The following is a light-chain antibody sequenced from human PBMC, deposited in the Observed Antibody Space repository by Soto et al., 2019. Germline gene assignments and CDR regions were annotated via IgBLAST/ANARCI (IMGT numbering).Light chain of an antibody. Sequence: QSALTQPASVSGSPGQSITISCTGTSSDVGSHNLVSWFRQHPGKAPKLMIYELIKRPSGVSDRFSGSKSGNTASLTISGLQAEDEGDYYCCTYAGSRVFGGGTKVTVL. CDR1: SSDVGSHNL. CDR2: ELI. V-gene: IGLV2-23*02. J-gene: IGLJ2*01. CDR3: CTYAGSRV.